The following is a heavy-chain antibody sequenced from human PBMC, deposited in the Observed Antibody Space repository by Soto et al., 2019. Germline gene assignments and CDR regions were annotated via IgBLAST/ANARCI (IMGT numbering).Heavy chain of an antibody. CDR1: GGSISSSSYY. CDR3: ARLWFGELLIDY. V-gene: IGHV4-39*01. Sequence: SETLSLTCTVSGGSISSSSYYWGWIRQPPGKGLEWIGSIYYSGSTYYNPSLKSRVTISVDTSKNQFSLKLSSVTAADTAVYYCARLWFGELLIDYWGQGTLVTVPS. J-gene: IGHJ4*02. D-gene: IGHD3-10*01. CDR2: IYYSGST.